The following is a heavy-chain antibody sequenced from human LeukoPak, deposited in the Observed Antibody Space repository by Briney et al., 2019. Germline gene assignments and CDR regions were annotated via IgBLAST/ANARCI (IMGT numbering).Heavy chain of an antibody. Sequence: GESLKISCKASGYTYISYWIAWVRQMPGKGLEWMGVIFPDDSDTIYSPSFQGQVTISVDKSINTAFLQWSSLKASDTAMYYCARHRGYCSSTSCQKNYFDYWGQGTLVTVSS. J-gene: IGHJ4*02. CDR1: GYTYISYW. CDR2: IFPDDSDT. CDR3: ARHRGYCSSTSCQKNYFDY. D-gene: IGHD2-2*01. V-gene: IGHV5-51*01.